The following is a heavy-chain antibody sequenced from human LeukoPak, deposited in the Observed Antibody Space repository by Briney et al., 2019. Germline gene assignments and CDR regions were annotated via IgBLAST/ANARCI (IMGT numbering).Heavy chain of an antibody. V-gene: IGHV3-72*01. D-gene: IGHD3-22*01. CDR2: TRNKANSYTT. J-gene: IGHJ3*02. Sequence: GGSLRLSCAASGFTFSDQYMDWVRQPPGKGMEWVARTRNKANSYTTEYAASVKGRFTISRDVSKNSLYLQMNSLKTEDTAVYYCTRSSDSSGYRAFDIWGQGTMVTVSS. CDR1: GFTFSDQY. CDR3: TRSSDSSGYRAFDI.